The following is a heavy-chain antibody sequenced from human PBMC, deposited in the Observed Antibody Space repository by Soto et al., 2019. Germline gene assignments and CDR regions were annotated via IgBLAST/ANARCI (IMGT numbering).Heavy chain of an antibody. CDR2: IYYSGST. Sequence: SETLSLTCAVYGGSFSGYYWSWIRQPPGKGLEWIGYIYYSGSTNYNPSLKSRVTISVDTSKNQFSLKLSSVTAADTAVYYCARRHGSGSYGNFDYWGQGTLVTVSS. J-gene: IGHJ4*02. V-gene: IGHV4-59*08. CDR3: ARRHGSGSYGNFDY. D-gene: IGHD3-10*01. CDR1: GGSFSGYY.